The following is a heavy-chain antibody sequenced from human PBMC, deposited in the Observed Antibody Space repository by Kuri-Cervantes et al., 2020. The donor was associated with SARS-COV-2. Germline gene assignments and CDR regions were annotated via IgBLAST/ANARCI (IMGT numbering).Heavy chain of an antibody. CDR2: INPNSGGT. V-gene: IGHV1-2*04. CDR1: GYTFSGGYY. CDR3: ARGMVRGVIQYYYYGMDV. J-gene: IGHJ6*02. Sequence: ASVKVSCKASGYTFSGGYYMYWVRQAPGQGLEWMGWINPNSGGTNYAQKFQGWVTMTRDTSISTAYMELSRLRSDGTAVYYCARGMVRGVIQYYYYGMDVWGQGTTVTVSS. D-gene: IGHD3-10*01.